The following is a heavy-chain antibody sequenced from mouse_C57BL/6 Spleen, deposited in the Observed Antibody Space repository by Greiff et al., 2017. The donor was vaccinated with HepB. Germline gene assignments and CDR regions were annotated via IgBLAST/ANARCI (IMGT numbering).Heavy chain of an antibody. V-gene: IGHV5-17*01. CDR3: ARPEDDYDWFAY. D-gene: IGHD2-4*01. CDR2: ISSGSSTI. J-gene: IGHJ3*01. CDR1: GFTFSDYG. Sequence: EVQLMESGGGLVKPGGSLKLSCAASGFTFSDYGMHWVRQAPEKGLEWVAYISSGSSTIYYADTVKGRFTISRDNAKNTLFLQMTSLRSEDTAMYYCARPEDDYDWFAYWGQGTLVTVSA.